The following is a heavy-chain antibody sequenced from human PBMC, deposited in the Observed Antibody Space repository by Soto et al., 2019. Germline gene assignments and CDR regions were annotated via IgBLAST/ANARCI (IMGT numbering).Heavy chain of an antibody. V-gene: IGHV4-59*08. Sequence: QVQLQESGPGLVKPWETLSLTCTVSGNSIGDYYWSWFRQSPGKGLEWIGYIYGSGGTNYNPSLKSRVTISADTSKNQFSLKLTSVTAADTAVYYCARRRIGDYWGQGTPITVSS. CDR2: IYGSGGT. CDR3: ARRRIGDY. D-gene: IGHD3-3*01. CDR1: GNSIGDYY. J-gene: IGHJ4*02.